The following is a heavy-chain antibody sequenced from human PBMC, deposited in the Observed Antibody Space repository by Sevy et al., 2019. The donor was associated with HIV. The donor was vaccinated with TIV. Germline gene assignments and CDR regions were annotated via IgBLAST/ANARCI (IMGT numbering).Heavy chain of an antibody. Sequence: ASVKVSCKVSGYTLTELSMHWVRQAPGKGLEWMGGFDPEDGETIYAQKFQGRVTMTEDTSTDTAYMELSSLRSEDTAVYYIATDSLGSGSYPFDYWGQGTLVTVSS. J-gene: IGHJ4*02. CDR1: GYTLTELS. D-gene: IGHD3-10*01. CDR3: ATDSLGSGSYPFDY. V-gene: IGHV1-24*01. CDR2: FDPEDGET.